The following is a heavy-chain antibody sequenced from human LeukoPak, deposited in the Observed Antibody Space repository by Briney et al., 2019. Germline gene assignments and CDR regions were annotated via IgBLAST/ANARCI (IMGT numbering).Heavy chain of an antibody. J-gene: IGHJ4*02. D-gene: IGHD3-10*01. V-gene: IGHV4-4*02. CDR3: ARVGVRGVITSFDY. CDR1: GDSISSSNW. Sequence: SGTLSLTCAVSGDSISSSNWWSWVRQSPGKGLEWIAEIHHSGSTNCNPSLKSRVTISVDKSKNQFSLQLSSVTAADTAVYYCARVGVRGVITSFDYWGQGTLVTVSS. CDR2: IHHSGST.